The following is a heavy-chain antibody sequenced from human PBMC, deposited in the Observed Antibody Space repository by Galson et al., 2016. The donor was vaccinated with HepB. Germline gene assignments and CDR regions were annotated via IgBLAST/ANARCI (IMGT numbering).Heavy chain of an antibody. CDR3: ARGARAAGGLSPAFDI. CDR1: GGSISSSIFF. Sequence: SETLSLTCSVSGGSISSSIFFWSWIRQPPGQGLEWIGSISHSGTTYYNPSLRGRVTFSVDTSNNHFSLKVTSMTAADTAVYFCARGARAAGGLSPAFDIWGLGTLVTVSS. CDR2: ISHSGTT. J-gene: IGHJ3*02. V-gene: IGHV4-39*07. D-gene: IGHD6-13*01.